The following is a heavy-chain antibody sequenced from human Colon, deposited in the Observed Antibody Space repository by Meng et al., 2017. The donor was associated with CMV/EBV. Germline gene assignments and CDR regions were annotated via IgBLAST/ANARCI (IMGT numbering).Heavy chain of an antibody. Sequence: GESLKISCEVSGLTFSASSMHWVRQASGKGLEWVGRITSKTNTYATTYAASLKGRFTISRDDSKNTAYLQMNSLKTEDTAVYFCTGTDSGNGWWGGNYYYFDSWGQGTLVTVSS. D-gene: IGHD1-26*01. CDR1: GLTFSASS. J-gene: IGHJ4*02. V-gene: IGHV3-73*01. CDR2: ITSKTNTYAT. CDR3: TGTDSGNGWWGGNYYYFDS.